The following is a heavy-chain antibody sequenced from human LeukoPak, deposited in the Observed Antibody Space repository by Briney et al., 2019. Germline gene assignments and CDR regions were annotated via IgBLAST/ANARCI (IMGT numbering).Heavy chain of an antibody. CDR1: GFTFDDYA. J-gene: IGHJ4*02. D-gene: IGHD6-19*01. V-gene: IGHV3-9*01. Sequence: GGSLRLSCAASGFTFDDYAMHWVRQAPGKGLEWVSGISWNSGSIGYADSVKGRFSISRDNAKNSLYLQMNSLRAEDTALYYCAKGDSSGWYLFDYWGQGTLVTVSS. CDR3: AKGDSSGWYLFDY. CDR2: ISWNSGSI.